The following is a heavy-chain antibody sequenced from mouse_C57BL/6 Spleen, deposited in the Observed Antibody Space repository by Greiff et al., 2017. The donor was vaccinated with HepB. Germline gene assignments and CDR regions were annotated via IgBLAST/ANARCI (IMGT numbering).Heavy chain of an antibody. CDR1: GFTFSSYG. V-gene: IGHV5-6*01. D-gene: IGHD2-3*01. Sequence: EVQVVESGGDLVKPGGSLKLSCAASGFTFSSYGMSWVRQTPDKRLEWVATISSGGSYTYYPDSVKGRFTISRDNAKNTLYLQMSSLKSEDTAMYYCARPDGYGYYFDYWGQGTALTVSS. CDR2: ISSGGSYT. J-gene: IGHJ2*01. CDR3: ARPDGYGYYFDY.